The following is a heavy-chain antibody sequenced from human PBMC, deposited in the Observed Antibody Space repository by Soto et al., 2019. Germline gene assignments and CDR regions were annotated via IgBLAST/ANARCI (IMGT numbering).Heavy chain of an antibody. D-gene: IGHD3-22*01. CDR2: IYYSGST. CDR3: ARQRLDDSSGYYRRPTADLINY. CDR1: GGSISSSSYY. Sequence: PSETLSLTCTVSGGSISSSSYYWGLIRQPPGKGLEWIGSIYYSGSTYYNPSLKSRVTISVDTSKNQFSLKLSSVTAADTAVYYCARQRLDDSSGYYRRPTADLINYWGQGTLVTVSS. V-gene: IGHV4-39*01. J-gene: IGHJ4*02.